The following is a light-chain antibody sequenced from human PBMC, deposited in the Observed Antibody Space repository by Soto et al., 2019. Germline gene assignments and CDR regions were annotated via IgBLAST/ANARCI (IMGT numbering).Light chain of an antibody. V-gene: IGLV4-69*01. J-gene: IGLJ3*02. Sequence: QSVLTQSPSASASLGASVKLTCTLSSGHSSYAIAWHQQQPEKGPRYLMKLNSDGSHSKGDGIPDRFSGSSSGTERYLTISRLQSEDEADYYCQTWSTGIRVFGGGTQLTVL. CDR3: QTWSTGIRV. CDR2: LNSDGSH. CDR1: SGHSSYA.